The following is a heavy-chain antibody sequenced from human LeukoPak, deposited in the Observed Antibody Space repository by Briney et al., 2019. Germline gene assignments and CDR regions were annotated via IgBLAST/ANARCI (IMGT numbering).Heavy chain of an antibody. CDR1: GYTFISYG. Sequence: ASVKVSCKASGYTFISYGITWVRQAPGQRLEWMGWISGYNGNTNYAQKLQGRVTMTTDTSTSTVYMELRSLTFDDTAVYYCAREAGIAVAHFDHWGQGTLVTVSS. V-gene: IGHV1-18*01. CDR2: ISGYNGNT. J-gene: IGHJ4*02. D-gene: IGHD6-19*01. CDR3: AREAGIAVAHFDH.